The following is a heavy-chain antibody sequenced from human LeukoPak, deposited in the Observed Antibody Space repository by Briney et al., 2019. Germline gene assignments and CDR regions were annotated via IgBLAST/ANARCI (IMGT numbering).Heavy chain of an antibody. Sequence: GASVKVSCKASGYTFTSYYMHWVRQAPGQGLEWMGIINPSGGSTSYAQKFQGRVTMTRDTSTSTVYMELSSLRAEDTAVYYCARERITMVRGVLYNWFDPWGQGTLVTVSS. V-gene: IGHV1-46*01. CDR2: INPSGGST. D-gene: IGHD3-10*01. CDR3: ARERITMVRGVLYNWFDP. J-gene: IGHJ5*02. CDR1: GYTFTSYY.